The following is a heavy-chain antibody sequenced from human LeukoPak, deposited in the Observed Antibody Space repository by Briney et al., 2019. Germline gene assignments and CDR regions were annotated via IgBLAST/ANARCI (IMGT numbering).Heavy chain of an antibody. Sequence: ASVKVSCKASGYTFTSYDINWVRQATGQGLEWMGWMNPNSGNTGYAQKFQGRVTMTRNTSISTAYMELSSLRSEDTAVYYCARWRGFWSGYRSLYYYYMDVWGKGTTVTVS. CDR1: GYTFTSYD. J-gene: IGHJ6*03. CDR3: ARWRGFWSGYRSLYYYYMDV. V-gene: IGHV1-8*01. CDR2: MNPNSGNT. D-gene: IGHD3-3*01.